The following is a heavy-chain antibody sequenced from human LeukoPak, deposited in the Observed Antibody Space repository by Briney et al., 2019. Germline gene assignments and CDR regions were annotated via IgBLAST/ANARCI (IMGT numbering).Heavy chain of an antibody. Sequence: GASVKVSCKASGYTFTSYDINWVRQATGQGLEWIGWMNPNSGNTGYAQKFQGRVTITRNTSISTAYMELSSLRSEDTAVYCCARGRPSPYDAFDIWGQGTMVTVSS. CDR2: MNPNSGNT. CDR1: GYTFTSYD. J-gene: IGHJ3*02. CDR3: ARGRPSPYDAFDI. V-gene: IGHV1-8*03.